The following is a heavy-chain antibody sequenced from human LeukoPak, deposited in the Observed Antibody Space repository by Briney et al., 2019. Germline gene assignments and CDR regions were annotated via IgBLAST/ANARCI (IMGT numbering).Heavy chain of an antibody. D-gene: IGHD6-13*01. CDR3: ARDRGAAASYYYMDV. Sequence: ASVTDSFKASGYTFTGYYMHWVRQAPGQGLAWMGCINPNSGGTNYAQKFQGKVTMTRDTSISTAYMELSRLRSDDTAVYYCARDRGAAASYYYMDVWGKGTTVTVSS. CDR1: GYTFTGYY. J-gene: IGHJ6*03. CDR2: INPNSGGT. V-gene: IGHV1-2*02.